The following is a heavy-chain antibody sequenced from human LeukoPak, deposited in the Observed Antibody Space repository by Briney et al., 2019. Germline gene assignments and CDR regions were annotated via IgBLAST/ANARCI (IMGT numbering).Heavy chain of an antibody. D-gene: IGHD6-19*01. CDR1: GGSIGSYY. J-gene: IGHJ4*02. CDR2: IYYSGST. Sequence: SETLSLTXTVSGGSIGSYYWSWIRQTPGKGLEWIGYIYYSGSTNYNPSLKSRVTISVDTSKNQFSLKLSSVTAADTAVYYCARVQAVAGHFDYWGQGTLVTVSS. CDR3: ARVQAVAGHFDY. V-gene: IGHV4-59*01.